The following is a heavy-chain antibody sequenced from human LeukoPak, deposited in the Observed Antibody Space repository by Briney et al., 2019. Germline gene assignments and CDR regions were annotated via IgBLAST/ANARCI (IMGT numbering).Heavy chain of an antibody. CDR2: IYYSGST. D-gene: IGHD6-6*01. CDR3: ARDLSIAARPSDGAFDI. Sequence: PSETLSLTCTVSGGSISSYYWSWIRQPPGKGLEWIGYIYYSGSTNYNPSLKSRVTISVDTSKNQFSLKLSSVTAADTAVYYCARDLSIAARPSDGAFDIWGQGTWSPSLQ. V-gene: IGHV4-59*01. J-gene: IGHJ3*02. CDR1: GGSISSYY.